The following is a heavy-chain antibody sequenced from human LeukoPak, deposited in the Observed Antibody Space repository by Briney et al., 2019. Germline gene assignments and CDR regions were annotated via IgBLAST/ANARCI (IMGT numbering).Heavy chain of an antibody. CDR3: ASVYYDPPHYFDY. V-gene: IGHV4-31*03. CDR1: GGSISSGGYY. J-gene: IGHJ4*02. Sequence: SQTLSLTCTVSGGSISSGGYYWSWIRQHPGKGLEWIGYIYYSGSTYYNPSLKSRVTISVDTSKNQFSLKLSSVTAADMAVYYCASVYYDPPHYFDYWGQGTLVTVSS. D-gene: IGHD3-3*01. CDR2: IYYSGST.